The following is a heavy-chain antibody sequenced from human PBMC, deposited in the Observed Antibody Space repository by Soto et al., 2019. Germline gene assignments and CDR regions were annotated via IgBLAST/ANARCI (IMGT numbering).Heavy chain of an antibody. Sequence: QVQLVQSGAEVKKPGASVKVSCKASGYTFTSYAMHWVRQAPGQRLEWMGWINADNGNTKYSQKFQGRVTITRDTSASTAYMELSSLRSEDTAVYYCARDSATAMVVNWGQGTLVTVSS. D-gene: IGHD5-18*01. CDR1: GYTFTSYA. CDR3: ARDSATAMVVN. J-gene: IGHJ4*02. V-gene: IGHV1-3*01. CDR2: INADNGNT.